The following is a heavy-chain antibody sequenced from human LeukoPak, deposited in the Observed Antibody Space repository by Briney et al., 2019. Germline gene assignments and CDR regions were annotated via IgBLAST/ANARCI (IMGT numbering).Heavy chain of an antibody. CDR3: AKDPPSPDPYSNYLFDY. J-gene: IGHJ4*02. V-gene: IGHV3-30*02. D-gene: IGHD4-11*01. CDR1: GLTFSRYG. Sequence: GGSLRLSCAASGLTFSRYGMHWVRQAPGKGLEWVAYIRYDGSYKHYADSVKGRFTISRDNSKNTLYLQMNSLRGEDTAVYYCAKDPPSPDPYSNYLFDYWGQGTLVTVSS. CDR2: IRYDGSYK.